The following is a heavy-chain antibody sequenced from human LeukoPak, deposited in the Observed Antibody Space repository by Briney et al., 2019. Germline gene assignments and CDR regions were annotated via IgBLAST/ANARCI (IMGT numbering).Heavy chain of an antibody. V-gene: IGHV4-39*01. CDR3: ARLFDS. CDR2: INYSGTT. Sequence: PSETLSLTCTVSGGAISNDNFYWGWVRQPPGKGLEWVASINYSGTTYYNPSLRGRLSISVDTSRTQFFLTLNSVTAADTAVYYCARLFDSWGRGILVTVSS. CDR1: GGAISNDNFY. J-gene: IGHJ4*02.